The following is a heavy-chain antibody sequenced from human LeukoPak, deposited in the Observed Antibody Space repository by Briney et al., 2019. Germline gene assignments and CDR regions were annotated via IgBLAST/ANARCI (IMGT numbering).Heavy chain of an antibody. D-gene: IGHD3-10*01. Sequence: PSETLSLTCTVSGGSISNSNYYWGWIRQPPGKGLEWIASIYYSGSTYYNPSLKSRVTILVDTSKNQFSLKLRSVTAADTAVYYCARHYRHYGSGNYSPFDFWGQGTLVTVSS. CDR1: GGSISNSNYY. J-gene: IGHJ4*02. CDR2: IYYSGST. CDR3: ARHYRHYGSGNYSPFDF. V-gene: IGHV4-39*01.